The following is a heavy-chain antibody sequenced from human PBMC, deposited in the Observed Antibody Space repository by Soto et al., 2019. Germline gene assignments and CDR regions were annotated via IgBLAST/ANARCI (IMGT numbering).Heavy chain of an antibody. CDR3: ARGRYSYGHFDF. Sequence: PSETLSLTCTVSGGSVSSGFYYWTWIRQSSGKGPEWIGYIYYSGTTSYNPSLKSRVTMSRDTSKNLFSLELNSVTAADTAVYYCARGRYSYGHFDFWGRGTLVTVS. CDR2: IYYSGTT. V-gene: IGHV4-61*01. D-gene: IGHD5-18*01. CDR1: GGSVSSGFYY. J-gene: IGHJ4*02.